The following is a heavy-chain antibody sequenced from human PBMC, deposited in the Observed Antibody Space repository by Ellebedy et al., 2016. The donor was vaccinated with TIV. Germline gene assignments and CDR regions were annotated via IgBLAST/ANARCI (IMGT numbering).Heavy chain of an antibody. D-gene: IGHD2-2*01. CDR1: GFSFNNYA. J-gene: IGHJ6*02. CDR2: IGGGGDGT. CDR3: ARARPIVVIPASNGMDV. V-gene: IGHV3-23*01. Sequence: GESLKISCDASGFSFNNYAMTWVRQAPGKGLEWVSVIGGGGDGTDYADSVKGRFTISRDNAKNSLYLQMNSLRAEDTAVYYCARARPIVVIPASNGMDVWGQGTTVTVSS.